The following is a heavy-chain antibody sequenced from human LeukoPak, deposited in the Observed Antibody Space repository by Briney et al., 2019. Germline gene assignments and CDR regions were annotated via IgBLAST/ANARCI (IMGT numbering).Heavy chain of an antibody. D-gene: IGHD3-3*01. J-gene: IGHJ4*02. CDR1: GGSFSGYY. V-gene: IGHV4-34*01. Sequence: PSETLSLTCAVYGGSFSGYYWSWIRQPPGKGLEWIGEINHSGSTNYNPSLKSRVTISVDTSKNQFSLKVSSVTAADTAIYYCARDERLLSFLKWGQGTLVTVSS. CDR3: ARDERLLSFLK. CDR2: INHSGST.